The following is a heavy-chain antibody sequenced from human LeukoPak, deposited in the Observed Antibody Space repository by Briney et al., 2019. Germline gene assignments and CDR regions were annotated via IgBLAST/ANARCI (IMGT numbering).Heavy chain of an antibody. Sequence: GGSLRLSCAASGFTLSSYWMHWVRQAPGKGLVWVSRVNNDGSGTTYADSAKGRFTISRDNAKNTLYLQMSSLRAEDTAVYFCAREDPRTGYWFFDFWGRGTLVTVSS. V-gene: IGHV3-74*03. J-gene: IGHJ2*01. CDR2: VNNDGSGT. CDR3: AREDPRTGYWFFDF. CDR1: GFTLSSYW.